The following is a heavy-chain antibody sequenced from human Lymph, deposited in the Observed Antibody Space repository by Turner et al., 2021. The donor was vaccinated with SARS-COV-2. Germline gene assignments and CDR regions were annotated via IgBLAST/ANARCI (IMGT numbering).Heavy chain of an antibody. V-gene: IGHV3-53*01. CDR2: IYSGGST. Sequence: EVQLVESGGGLIQPGGSLRLSCAASVFTVSSNYMSWVRQAPGKGLEWVSVIYSGGSTYYAASVKGRFTISRDNSKNTLYLQMNSLRAEDTAVYYCARVLPFGDYFDYWGQGTLVTVSS. CDR3: ARVLPFGDYFDY. J-gene: IGHJ4*02. CDR1: VFTVSSNY. D-gene: IGHD3-10*01.